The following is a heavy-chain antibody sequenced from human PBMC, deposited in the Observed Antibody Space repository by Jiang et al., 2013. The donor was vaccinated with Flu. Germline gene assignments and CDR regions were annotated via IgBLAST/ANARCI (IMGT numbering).Heavy chain of an antibody. CDR3: ARETYYYDSSGYYYDYYGMDV. Sequence: KPSETLSLTCTVSGGSISSYYWSWIRQPPGKGLEWIGYIYYSGSTNYNPSLKSRVTISVDTSKNQFSLKLSSVTAADTAVYYCARETYYYDSSGYYYDYYGMDVVGPRDHGHRLL. CDR2: IYYSGST. J-gene: IGHJ6*02. D-gene: IGHD3-22*01. V-gene: IGHV4-59*01. CDR1: GGSISSYY.